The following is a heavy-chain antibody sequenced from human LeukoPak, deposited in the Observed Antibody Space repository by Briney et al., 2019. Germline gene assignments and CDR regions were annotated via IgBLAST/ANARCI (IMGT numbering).Heavy chain of an antibody. D-gene: IGHD1-26*01. CDR3: ARAGRRTFAFDI. J-gene: IGHJ3*02. CDR1: GGSISSSNW. CDR2: IYHSGSP. Sequence: SETLSLTCTVSGGSISSSNWWIWVRQPPGKGLEWIGEIYHSGSPNYNPSLKSRVTISVDKSKNQFSLNLTSVTAADRAVYFCARAGRRTFAFDIWGPGTLVTVSS. V-gene: IGHV4-4*02.